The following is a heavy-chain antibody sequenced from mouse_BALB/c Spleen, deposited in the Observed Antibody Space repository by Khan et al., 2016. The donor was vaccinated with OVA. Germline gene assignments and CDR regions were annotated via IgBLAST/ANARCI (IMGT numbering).Heavy chain of an antibody. CDR1: GFSLKNYG. V-gene: IGHV2-3*01. D-gene: IGHD2-14*01. J-gene: IGHJ2*01. CDR3: VKLYYYRYLYFDY. Sequence: VQLQESGPGLAAPSQSLSITCTVSGFSLKNYGVSWVRQPPGKGLEWLGVIWGDGSTNYHSALISRLSISNDNSKSQAFLKLNSLQIDDTATYYGVKLYYYRYLYFDYWGQGTTLTVAS. CDR2: IWGDGST.